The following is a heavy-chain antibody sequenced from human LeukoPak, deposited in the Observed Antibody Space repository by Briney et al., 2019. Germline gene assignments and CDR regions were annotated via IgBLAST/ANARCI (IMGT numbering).Heavy chain of an antibody. D-gene: IGHD3-10*01. Sequence: GGSLRLSCAASGFISSSYWMHWVRQPPGKGLVYIACINTDGFSTSYADSVKGRFTISRDNAKNTLYLQMNSLRAEDTAVYYCARAAYGSGRRAFDIWGQGTMVTVSS. CDR1: GFISSSYW. CDR2: INTDGFST. J-gene: IGHJ3*02. V-gene: IGHV3-74*01. CDR3: ARAAYGSGRRAFDI.